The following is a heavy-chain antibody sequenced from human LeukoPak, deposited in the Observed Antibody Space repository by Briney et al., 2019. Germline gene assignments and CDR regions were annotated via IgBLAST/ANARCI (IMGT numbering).Heavy chain of an antibody. CDR1: GYSFTSYW. V-gene: IGHV5-51*01. CDR3: ARAIAVAGTRGWFDP. D-gene: IGHD6-19*01. CDR2: IYPGDSDT. Sequence: GESLKISCKGSGYSFTSYWIGWVRQMPGKGLEWMGIIYPGDSDTRYSPSFQGQVTISADKSIRTAYLQWSSLKASDTAMYYCARAIAVAGTRGWFDPWGQGTLVTVSS. J-gene: IGHJ5*02.